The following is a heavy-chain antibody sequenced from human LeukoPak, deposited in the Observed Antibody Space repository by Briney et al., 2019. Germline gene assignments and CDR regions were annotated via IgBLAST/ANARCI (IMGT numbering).Heavy chain of an antibody. CDR1: GYTLTELS. CDR3: ATVYSSGWWGAFDI. V-gene: IGHV1-24*01. Sequence: ASVKVSCKVSGYTLTELSMHWVRQAPGKGLEWMGGFDPEDGETIYAQKFQGRVTMTEDTSTDTAYMELSSLRSEDTAVYYCATVYSSGWWGAFDIWGQGTMVTVSS. CDR2: FDPEDGET. J-gene: IGHJ3*02. D-gene: IGHD6-19*01.